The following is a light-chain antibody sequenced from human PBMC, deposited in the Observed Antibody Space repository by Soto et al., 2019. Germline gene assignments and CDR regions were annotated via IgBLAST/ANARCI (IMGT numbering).Light chain of an antibody. CDR1: QSVSSTY. J-gene: IGKJ4*01. V-gene: IGKV3-20*01. CDR3: QQYGSSPWLT. Sequence: EIVLTQSPGTLSLSPGERATLSCRASQSVSSTYLAWYQQKPGQAPRLLIYGASSRATGIPDRFSGSGSGTDFTLTIIRLAPEDFAVYYCQQYGSSPWLTFGGGTKVEIK. CDR2: GAS.